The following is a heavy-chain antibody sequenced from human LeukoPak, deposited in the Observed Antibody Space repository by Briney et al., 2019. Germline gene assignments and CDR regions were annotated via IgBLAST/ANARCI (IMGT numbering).Heavy chain of an antibody. CDR1: GGSISSYY. D-gene: IGHD6-6*01. CDR3: ARTAARQSGRSYYGNFDY. J-gene: IGHJ4*02. CDR2: IYTSGST. Sequence: SETLSLTCTVSGGSISSYYWSWIRQPAGKGLEWIGRIYTSGSTNYNPSLKSRVTISVDTSKNQFSLKLSSATAADTAVYYCARTAARQSGRSYYGNFDYWGQGTLVTVCS. V-gene: IGHV4-4*07.